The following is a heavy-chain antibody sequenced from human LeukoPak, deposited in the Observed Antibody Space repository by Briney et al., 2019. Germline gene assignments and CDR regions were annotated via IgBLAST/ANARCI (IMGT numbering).Heavy chain of an antibody. J-gene: IGHJ5*02. Sequence: PGGSLRLSCAASGFTFSSYAMHWVRQAPGKGLEWVAVISYDGSNKYYADSVKGRFTISRDNSKNTLYLQMNSLRAEDTAVYYCARDSPSYCSSTSCYRDNWFDPWGQGTLATVSS. CDR1: GFTFSSYA. CDR3: ARDSPSYCSSTSCYRDNWFDP. CDR2: ISYDGSNK. V-gene: IGHV3-30-3*01. D-gene: IGHD2-2*02.